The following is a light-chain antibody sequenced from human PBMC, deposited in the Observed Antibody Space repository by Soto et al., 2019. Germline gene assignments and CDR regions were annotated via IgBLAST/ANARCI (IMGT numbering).Light chain of an antibody. CDR2: DAS. J-gene: IGKJ1*01. CDR3: QQYNSYSWT. Sequence: ITMSQSPSTLSASVGDRVTLTCRASQSISSWLAWYQQKPGKAPKLLIYDASSLESGVPSRFSGSGSGTEFTLTISSLQPDDFATYYCQQYNSYSWTFGQGTKV. CDR1: QSISSW. V-gene: IGKV1-5*01.